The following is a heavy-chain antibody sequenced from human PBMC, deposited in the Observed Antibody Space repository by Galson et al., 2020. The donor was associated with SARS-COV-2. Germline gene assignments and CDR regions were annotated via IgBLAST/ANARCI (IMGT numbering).Heavy chain of an antibody. CDR1: GGSMSGYY. D-gene: IGHD3-22*01. CDR2: LYTGGST. CDR3: ATDSSRGPFEMDV. Sequence: SETLSLTCSVSGGSMSGYYWSWIRQPAGKGLEWIGRLYTGGSTNYNPSLKSRVTMSVDTSKNQFSLKLSSVTAADTAVYYCATDSSRGPFEMDVWGHGTTVTVSS. J-gene: IGHJ6*02. V-gene: IGHV4-4*07.